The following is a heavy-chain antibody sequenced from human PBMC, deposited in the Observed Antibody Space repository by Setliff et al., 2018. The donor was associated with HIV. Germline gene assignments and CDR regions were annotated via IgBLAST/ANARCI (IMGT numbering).Heavy chain of an antibody. Sequence: PGGSLRLSCAASGFSFRTYWMSWVRQAPGKGLEWVANMKYDGTEIYYVDAVKGRFTISRDNAKKSVFLHMNSLRGEDTAVYYCVREGEYFDTIGHYLVKRFFDVWGQGTKVTVSS. CDR3: VREGEYFDTIGHYLVKRFFDV. V-gene: IGHV3-7*01. CDR1: GFSFRTYW. CDR2: MKYDGTEI. J-gene: IGHJ3*01. D-gene: IGHD3-9*01.